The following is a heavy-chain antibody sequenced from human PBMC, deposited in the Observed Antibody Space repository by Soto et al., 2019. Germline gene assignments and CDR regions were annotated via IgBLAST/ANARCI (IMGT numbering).Heavy chain of an antibody. J-gene: IGHJ6*02. CDR1: GGTFSSYA. CDR2: IIRIFGTP. CDR3: ARQGSNKYYYYGMDV. V-gene: IGHV1-69*13. D-gene: IGHD3-10*01. Sequence: SVKVSCKASGGTFSSYAINWVRQAPGQGLEWMGGIIRIFGTPDYAQRFQGRVTITADESTSTAYMELSSLRSEDTAVYYCARQGSNKYYYYGMDVWGQGTTVTV.